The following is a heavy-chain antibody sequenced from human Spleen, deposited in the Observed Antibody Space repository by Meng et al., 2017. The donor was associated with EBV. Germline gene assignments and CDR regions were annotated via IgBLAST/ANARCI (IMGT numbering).Heavy chain of an antibody. V-gene: IGHV4-30-4*01. Sequence: QGQGQESGPGLVKPSQTLSLTCDVSGGSISSGGYYWSWIRQPPGKGLEWIGYINYRGNTYDNPSLRSRAALSVDTSKNQFSLKLSSVTAADTAVYYCARGAAKWFDPWGPGTLVTVSS. CDR1: GGSISSGGYY. J-gene: IGHJ5*02. CDR3: ARGAAKWFDP. D-gene: IGHD6-25*01. CDR2: INYRGNT.